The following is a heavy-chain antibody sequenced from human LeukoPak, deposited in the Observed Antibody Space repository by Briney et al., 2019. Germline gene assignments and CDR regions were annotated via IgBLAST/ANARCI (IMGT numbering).Heavy chain of an antibody. V-gene: IGHV1-69*05. CDR3: AREVGSYYDILTGAAARGDYFDY. CDR1: GGTFSSYA. Sequence: VSSVKVSCKASGGTFSSYAISWVRQAPGQGLEWMGRIIPIFGTANYAQKFQGRVTITTDEFTSTAYMELSSLRSEDTAVYYCAREVGSYYDILTGAAARGDYFDYWGQGTLVTVSS. CDR2: IIPIFGTA. D-gene: IGHD3-9*01. J-gene: IGHJ4*02.